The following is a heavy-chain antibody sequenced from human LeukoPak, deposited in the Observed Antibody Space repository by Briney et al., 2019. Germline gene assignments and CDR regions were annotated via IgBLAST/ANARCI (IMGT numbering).Heavy chain of an antibody. Sequence: GASVKVSCKASGYTFTSYYMHWVRQAPGQGLEWMGIINPSGGSTSYAQKFQGRVTMTRDTSTSTVYMELSSLRSEDTAVYYCARDRGSSSGYYLAYYYYYGMDVWGQGTTVTVSS. CDR3: ARDRGSSSGYYLAYYYYYGMDV. CDR2: INPSGGST. V-gene: IGHV1-46*01. CDR1: GYTFTSYY. D-gene: IGHD3-22*01. J-gene: IGHJ6*02.